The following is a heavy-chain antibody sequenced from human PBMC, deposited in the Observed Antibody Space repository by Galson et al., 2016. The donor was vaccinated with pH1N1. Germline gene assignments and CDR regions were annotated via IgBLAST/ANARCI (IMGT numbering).Heavy chain of an antibody. CDR1: GSSFSNYW. J-gene: IGHJ6*02. V-gene: IGHV5-51*01. D-gene: IGHD5-18*01. Sequence: QSGAEVTKPGESLRISCKGSGSSFSNYWIGWVRQMPGKGLEWMGIIYPGDSETKYSPSFQGQVTFSADKSSSTAYLQWSSLKASDTAMYYCARRDTLYGVDVWGQGTTVTVSS. CDR2: IYPGDSET. CDR3: ARRDTLYGVDV.